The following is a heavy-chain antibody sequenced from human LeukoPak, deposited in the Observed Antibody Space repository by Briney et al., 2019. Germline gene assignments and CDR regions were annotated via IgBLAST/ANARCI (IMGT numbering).Heavy chain of an antibody. Sequence: SETLSLTCTVSGGSISSYYWSWIRQPPGKGLEWIGYIYYSGSTNYNPSLKSRVTISVDTSKNQFSLKLSSVTAADTAVYYCASGYCSSTSCPFDYWGQGTLVTVSS. CDR3: ASGYCSSTSCPFDY. V-gene: IGHV4-59*08. J-gene: IGHJ4*02. D-gene: IGHD2-2*01. CDR1: GGSISSYY. CDR2: IYYSGST.